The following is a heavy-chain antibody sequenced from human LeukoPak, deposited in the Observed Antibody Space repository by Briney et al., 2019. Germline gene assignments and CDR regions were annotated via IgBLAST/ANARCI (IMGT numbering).Heavy chain of an antibody. J-gene: IGHJ5*02. CDR3: AAAVWSGVRSWFDP. CDR2: IIPIFGTA. Sequence: ASVKVSCKASGGTFSSYAISWVRQAPGQGLEWMGGIIPIFGTANYAQKFQGRVTITTDEFTSTAYMELSSLRSEDTAVYYCAAAVWSGVRSWFDPWGQGTLVTVSS. CDR1: GGTFSSYA. D-gene: IGHD3-3*01. V-gene: IGHV1-69*05.